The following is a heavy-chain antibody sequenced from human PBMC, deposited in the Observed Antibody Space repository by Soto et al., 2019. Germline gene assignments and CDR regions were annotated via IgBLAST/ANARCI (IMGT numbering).Heavy chain of an antibody. CDR3: ARGPGYYFDY. CDR2: ISSNGGST. Sequence: EVQLVESGGGLVQPGGSLRLSCAASGFTFSSYAMHWVRQAPGKGLEYVSAISSNGGSTYYANSEKGRFTISRDNSEYALYLPMGSLRAEDMAVYYCARGPGYYFDYWGQGTLVTVSS. CDR1: GFTFSSYA. V-gene: IGHV3-64*01. J-gene: IGHJ4*02.